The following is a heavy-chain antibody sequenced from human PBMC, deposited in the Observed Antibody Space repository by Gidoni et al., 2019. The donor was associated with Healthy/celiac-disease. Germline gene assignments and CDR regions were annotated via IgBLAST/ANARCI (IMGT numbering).Heavy chain of an antibody. J-gene: IGHJ5*02. CDR1: GGSISTSSYY. CDR3: ARHLGAIFGVVTYHNWFDP. D-gene: IGHD3-3*01. V-gene: IGHV4-39*01. Sequence: QLQLPASGPGLVKPSATLSLTRTVSGGSISTSSYYLGWIRPPPGKGLEWIGSIYYSGSTYYNPSLKSRVTISVDTSKNQFSLKLSSVTAADTAVYYCARHLGAIFGVVTYHNWFDPWGQGTLVTVSS. CDR2: IYYSGST.